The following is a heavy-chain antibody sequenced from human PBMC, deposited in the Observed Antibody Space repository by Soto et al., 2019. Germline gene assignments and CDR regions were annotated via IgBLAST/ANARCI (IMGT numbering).Heavy chain of an antibody. V-gene: IGHV3-23*01. CDR3: AKAPMAYDFPYYFDY. D-gene: IGHD3-3*01. Sequence: EVQLLESGGGLVQPGGSLRLTCAASGFTFSSSAMSWVRQAPGRGLEWLSAIGGSGGRTYYADSVKGRFTISRDSSKDTLYLQMNSVRAEDTAVYYCAKAPMAYDFPYYFDYWGQGILVTVSS. J-gene: IGHJ4*02. CDR2: IGGSGGRT. CDR1: GFTFSSSA.